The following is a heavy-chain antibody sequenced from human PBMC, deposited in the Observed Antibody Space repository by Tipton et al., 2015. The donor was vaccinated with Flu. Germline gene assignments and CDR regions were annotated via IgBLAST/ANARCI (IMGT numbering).Heavy chain of an antibody. CDR1: GFIFSSYA. CDR2: VSGSGDST. D-gene: IGHD6-13*01. CDR3: ARIIASGASFSQFYGMDV. J-gene: IGHJ6*02. V-gene: IGHV3-23*01. Sequence: SLRLSCAASGFIFSSYAMSWVRQAPGKGLEWVSSVSGSGDSTYYANSVKGRFIISRDKSKNTLYLQMNSLRPDDTAVYYCARIIASGASFSQFYGMDVWGQGTTVTVSS.